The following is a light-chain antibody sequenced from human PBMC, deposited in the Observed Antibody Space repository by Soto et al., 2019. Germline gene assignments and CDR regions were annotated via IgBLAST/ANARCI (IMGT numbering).Light chain of an antibody. Sequence: QSALTQPASVSGSPGHSITISCTGSSSDVGHSNHVSWYQQHPGKAPKLIIYGVTNRPSGISNRFSGSKSGSTASLTISGLQPEDEADYYCNSYTISTTYVFGTGTKLTVL. CDR2: GVT. CDR1: SSDVGHSNH. V-gene: IGLV2-14*03. CDR3: NSYTISTTYV. J-gene: IGLJ1*01.